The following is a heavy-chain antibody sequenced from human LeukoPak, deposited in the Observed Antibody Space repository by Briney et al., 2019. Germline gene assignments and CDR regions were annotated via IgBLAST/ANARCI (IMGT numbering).Heavy chain of an antibody. V-gene: IGHV3-48*03. D-gene: IGHD5-18*01. Sequence: PGGSLRLSCAASGFTFSSYEMNWVRQAPGKGLQWVSYISSSGSTRYYAESVKGRFTISRDNTRNSLYLQMNSLRAEDTALYYCAGMNTVLVNGLNSYYYMDVWGKGTTVTISS. CDR3: AGMNTVLVNGLNSYYYMDV. J-gene: IGHJ6*03. CDR2: ISSSGSTR. CDR1: GFTFSSYE.